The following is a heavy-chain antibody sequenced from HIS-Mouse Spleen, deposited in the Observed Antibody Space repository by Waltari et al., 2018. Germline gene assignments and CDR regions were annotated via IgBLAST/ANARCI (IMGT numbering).Heavy chain of an antibody. V-gene: IGHV4-39*07. CDR3: AREIPYSSSWYDWYFDL. Sequence: QLQLQESGPGLVKPAEPRSLPCTVPGGSISSSSYYVGWSRQPPGKGLEWIGSIYYSGSTYYTPSLKSRVTISVDTSKNQFSLKLSSVTAADTAVYYCAREIPYSSSWYDWYFDLWGRGTLVTVSS. J-gene: IGHJ2*01. CDR1: GGSISSSSYY. CDR2: IYYSGST. D-gene: IGHD6-13*01.